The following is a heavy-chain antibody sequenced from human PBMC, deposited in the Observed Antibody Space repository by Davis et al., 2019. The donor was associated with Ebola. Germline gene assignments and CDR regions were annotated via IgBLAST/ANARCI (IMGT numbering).Heavy chain of an antibody. V-gene: IGHV4-34*01. Sequence: PSETLSLTCAVYGGSFSGYCWSWIRQPPGKGLEWIGEINHSGSTNYNPSLKSRVTISVDTSKNQFSLKLSSVTAADTAVYYCARPSSGYYLSYFDYWGQGTLVTVSS. D-gene: IGHD3-22*01. CDR1: GGSFSGYC. J-gene: IGHJ4*02. CDR3: ARPSSGYYLSYFDY. CDR2: INHSGST.